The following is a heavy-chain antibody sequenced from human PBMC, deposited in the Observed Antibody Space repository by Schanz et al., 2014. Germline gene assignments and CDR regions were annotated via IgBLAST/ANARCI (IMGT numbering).Heavy chain of an antibody. Sequence: QVQLVQSGAEVKKPGASVKVSCKASGYTFIDYYMHWVRQAPGQGLEWVGWISGYNGDTIYAQKFQGRVTMTTDTSTSTVYMELRSLTSDDSAVYYCARDRDQWDGNYLDYWGQGTLVTVSS. CDR2: ISGYNGDT. CDR1: GYTFIDYY. CDR3: ARDRDQWDGNYLDY. D-gene: IGHD1-26*01. J-gene: IGHJ4*02. V-gene: IGHV1-18*04.